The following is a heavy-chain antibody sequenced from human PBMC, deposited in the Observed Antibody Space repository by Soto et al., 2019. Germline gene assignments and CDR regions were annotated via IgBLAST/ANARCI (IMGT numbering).Heavy chain of an antibody. D-gene: IGHD1-26*01. J-gene: IGHJ5*02. V-gene: IGHV4-39*01. CDR3: ARQPGGATLVWFDP. CDR2: IYYSGST. Sequence: PSETLSLTCTVSGGSISSSSYYWGWIRQPPGKGLEWIGSIYYSGSTYYNPSLKSRVTISVDTSKNQFSLKLSSVTAADTAVYYCARQPGGATLVWFDPWGQGTLVTVSS. CDR1: GGSISSSSYY.